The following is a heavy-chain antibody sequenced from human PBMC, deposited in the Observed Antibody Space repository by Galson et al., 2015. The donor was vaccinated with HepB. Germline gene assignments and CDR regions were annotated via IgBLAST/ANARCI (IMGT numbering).Heavy chain of an antibody. CDR3: ARALDIYDSSGYFGN. V-gene: IGHV3-30-3*01. D-gene: IGHD3-22*01. CDR2: ISYDGSNK. CDR1: GFTFSSYA. J-gene: IGHJ4*02. Sequence: SLRLSCAASGFTFSSYAMHWVRQAPGKGLEWVAVISYDGSNKYYADSVKGRFTISRDNSKNTLYLQMNSLRAEDTAVYYCARALDIYDSSGYFGNWGQGTLVTVSS.